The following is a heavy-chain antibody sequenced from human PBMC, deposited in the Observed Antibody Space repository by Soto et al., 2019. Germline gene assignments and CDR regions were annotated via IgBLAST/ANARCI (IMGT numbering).Heavy chain of an antibody. J-gene: IGHJ5*02. CDR1: GFTFGSYA. CDR2: IGGSSGST. Sequence: GGSLRLSCAASGFTFGSYAMSWVRQAPGKGLEWVSAIGGSSGSTDYADSVKGRFTISRDNSKNTLFLQMNSLRAEDTAVYYCARDRGGITVSSKPLGEWFDPWGQGTLVTVSS. V-gene: IGHV3-23*01. D-gene: IGHD3-16*01. CDR3: ARDRGGITVSSKPLGEWFDP.